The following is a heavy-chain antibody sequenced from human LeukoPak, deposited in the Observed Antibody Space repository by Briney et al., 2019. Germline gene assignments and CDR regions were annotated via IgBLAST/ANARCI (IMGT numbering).Heavy chain of an antibody. V-gene: IGHV1-69*13. D-gene: IGHD3-9*01. J-gene: IGHJ5*02. Sequence: ASVKVFCKASGGTFSSYAISWVRQAPGQGLEWMGGIIPIFGTANYAQKFQGRVTITADESTSTAYMELSSLRSEDTAVYYCARDLGDYDILTGYYSPNWFDPWGQGTLVTVSS. CDR3: ARDLGDYDILTGYYSPNWFDP. CDR1: GGTFSSYA. CDR2: IIPIFGTA.